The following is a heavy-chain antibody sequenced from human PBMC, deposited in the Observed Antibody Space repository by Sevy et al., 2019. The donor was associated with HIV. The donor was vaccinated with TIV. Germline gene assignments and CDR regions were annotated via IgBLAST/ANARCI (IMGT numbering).Heavy chain of an antibody. CDR1: GFTFSSYS. Sequence: GGSLRLSCAASGFTFSSYSMNWVRQAPGNGLEWVSSISSSSSYIYYADSVKGRFTISRDNAKNSLYLQMNSLRAEDTAVYYCARAYTSFSSGWYKDYYGMDVSGQGTTVTVSS. CDR2: ISSSSSYI. J-gene: IGHJ6*02. D-gene: IGHD6-19*01. V-gene: IGHV3-21*01. CDR3: ARAYTSFSSGWYKDYYGMDV.